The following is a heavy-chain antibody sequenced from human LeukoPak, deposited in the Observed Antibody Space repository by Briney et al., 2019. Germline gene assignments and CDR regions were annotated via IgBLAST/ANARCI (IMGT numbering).Heavy chain of an antibody. Sequence: SVKVSCKASGGTFSSYAISWVRQAPGQGLEWMGGIIPIFGTANYAQKFQGRVTITADESTSTAYMELSSLRSEDTAVYYCAGSTVTRLAEYFQHWGQGTLVTGSS. V-gene: IGHV1-69*13. CDR1: GGTFSSYA. CDR2: IIPIFGTA. CDR3: AGSTVTRLAEYFQH. D-gene: IGHD4-17*01. J-gene: IGHJ1*01.